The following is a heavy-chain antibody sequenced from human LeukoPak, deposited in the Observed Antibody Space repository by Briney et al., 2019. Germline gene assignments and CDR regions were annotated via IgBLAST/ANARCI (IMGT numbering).Heavy chain of an antibody. D-gene: IGHD3-10*01. V-gene: IGHV3-13*01. Sequence: PGGSLRLSCAVSGFSFSSYDMHCVRQPAGKGLEWVSGIGTAGDSYYAGSVKGRFTISRENAKNSLYLQMNSLRAGDTAVYYCARGGDEGFDPWGQGTLVTVSS. J-gene: IGHJ5*02. CDR3: ARGGDEGFDP. CDR2: IGTAGDS. CDR1: GFSFSSYD.